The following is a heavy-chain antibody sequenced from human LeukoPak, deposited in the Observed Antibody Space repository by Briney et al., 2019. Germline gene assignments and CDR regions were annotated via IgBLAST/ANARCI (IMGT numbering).Heavy chain of an antibody. D-gene: IGHD3-10*01. V-gene: IGHV3-13*01. CDR3: ARALGSGRNDYYYYGMDV. J-gene: IGHJ6*02. CDR1: GFTFSSYD. CDR2: IGTAGDT. Sequence: GGSLRLSCAAPGFTFSSYDMHWVRQATGKGLEWVSAIGTAGDTYYPGSVKGRFTISRENAKNSLYLQMNSLRAGDTAVYYCARALGSGRNDYYYYGMDVWGQGTTVTVSS.